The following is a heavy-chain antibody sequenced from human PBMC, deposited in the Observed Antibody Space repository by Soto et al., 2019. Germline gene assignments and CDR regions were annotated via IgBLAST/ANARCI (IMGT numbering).Heavy chain of an antibody. Sequence: SETLSLTCTVSGGSISSSSYYWGWIRQPPGKGLEWIGSIYYSGSTYYNPSLKSRVTISVDTSKNQFSLKLSSVTAADTAVYYCARSPYYYDSSGYSRDFDYWGQGTLVTVSS. CDR1: GGSISSSSYY. V-gene: IGHV4-39*01. CDR3: ARSPYYYDSSGYSRDFDY. CDR2: IYYSGST. D-gene: IGHD3-22*01. J-gene: IGHJ4*02.